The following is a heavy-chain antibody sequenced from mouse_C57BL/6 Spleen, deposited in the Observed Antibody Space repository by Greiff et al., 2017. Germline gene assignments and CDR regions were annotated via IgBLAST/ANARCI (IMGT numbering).Heavy chain of an antibody. J-gene: IGHJ2*01. Sequence: DVQLVESGGGLVKPGGSLKLSCAASGFTFSDYGMHWVRQAPEKGLEWVAFISRGSSAIYYADTVKGRVTISIDNAKNTRFLQMTRLRLKDTAMEYGARERELYDGAYFDYWGQGTTLTVSS. CDR1: GFTFSDYG. V-gene: IGHV5-17*01. D-gene: IGHD2-3*01. CDR2: ISRGSSAI. CDR3: ARERELYDGAYFDY.